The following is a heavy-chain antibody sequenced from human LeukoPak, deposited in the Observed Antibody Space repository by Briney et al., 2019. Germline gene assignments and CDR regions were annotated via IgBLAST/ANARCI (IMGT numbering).Heavy chain of an antibody. Sequence: GGSLRLSCAASGFTFSSYSMNWVRQAPGKGLEWVSSISSSSSYIYYADSVKGRFTISRDNAKNSLYLQMNSLRAEDTAVYYCARVAFQGSHSSADYWGQGILVTVSS. V-gene: IGHV3-21*01. J-gene: IGHJ4*02. CDR2: ISSSSSYI. CDR1: GFTFSSYS. CDR3: ARVAFQGSHSSADY. D-gene: IGHD2-21*01.